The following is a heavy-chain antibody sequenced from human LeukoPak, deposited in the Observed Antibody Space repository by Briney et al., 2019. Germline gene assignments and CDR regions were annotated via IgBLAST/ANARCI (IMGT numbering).Heavy chain of an antibody. Sequence: PGGSLRLSCAASGFTFSSYSMNWVRQAPGKGLEWVSSISSSSSYIYYADSVKGRFTISRDNAKNSLYLQMNSLRAEDTAVYYCARDAPQVPAAGVLASWGQGTLVTVSS. CDR2: ISSSSSYI. D-gene: IGHD6-13*01. V-gene: IGHV3-21*01. CDR1: GFTFSSYS. CDR3: ARDAPQVPAAGVLAS. J-gene: IGHJ5*02.